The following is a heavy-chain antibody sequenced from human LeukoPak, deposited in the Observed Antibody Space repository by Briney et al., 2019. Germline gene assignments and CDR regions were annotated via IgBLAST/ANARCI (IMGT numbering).Heavy chain of an antibody. Sequence: SVKVSCKASGGTFSSYAISWVRQAPGQGLEWMGGIIPIFGTANYAQKFQGRVTITTDESTSIAYMELSSLRSEDTAVYYCARPGGDAFDIWGQGTMVTVSS. D-gene: IGHD3-10*01. CDR3: ARPGGDAFDI. CDR2: IIPIFGTA. V-gene: IGHV1-69*05. J-gene: IGHJ3*02. CDR1: GGTFSSYA.